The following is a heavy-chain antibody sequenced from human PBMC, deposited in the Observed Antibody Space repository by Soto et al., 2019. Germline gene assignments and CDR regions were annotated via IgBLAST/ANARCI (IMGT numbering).Heavy chain of an antibody. CDR3: ARGWFGPVV. Sequence: SLRLSCAASGFTLSGRSMHWVRQAPGKGLVWVSGIDNAGTDSTYADSVKGRFTSSRDNAKNMLYLQMNSLRVEDTAGYYCARGWFGPVVWGKGTTVTVAS. CDR1: GFTLSGRS. J-gene: IGHJ6*04. V-gene: IGHV3-74*01. CDR2: IDNAGTDS. D-gene: IGHD3-10*01.